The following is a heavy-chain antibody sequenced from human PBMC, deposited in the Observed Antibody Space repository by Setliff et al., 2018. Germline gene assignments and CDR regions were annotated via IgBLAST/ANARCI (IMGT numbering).Heavy chain of an antibody. V-gene: IGHV1-2*02. CDR2: INPNSGGT. Sequence: ASVKVSCKASGYTFTGYYIHWVRQAPGQGLEYMGWINPNSGGTNYAPKFQGRVTMTRDTSISTVYMEVSRLRSDDTAVYFCARDVDILTTYYIYYYYMDVWGKGTPVTVSS. J-gene: IGHJ6*03. CDR3: ARDVDILTTYYIYYYYMDV. CDR1: GYTFTGYY. D-gene: IGHD3-9*01.